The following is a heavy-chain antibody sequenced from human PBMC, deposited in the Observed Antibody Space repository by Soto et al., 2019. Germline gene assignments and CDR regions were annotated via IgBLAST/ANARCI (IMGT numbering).Heavy chain of an antibody. CDR3: ARCLGELSFNGMDV. V-gene: IGHV1-2*04. CDR1: GYTFTGYY. Sequence: GASVKVSCKASGYTFTGYYMHWVRQAPGQGLEWMGWINPNSGGTNYAQKFQGWVTMTRDTSISTAYMELSRLRSDDTAVYYCARCLGELSFNGMDVWGQGTTVTVSS. J-gene: IGHJ6*02. D-gene: IGHD3-16*02. CDR2: INPNSGGT.